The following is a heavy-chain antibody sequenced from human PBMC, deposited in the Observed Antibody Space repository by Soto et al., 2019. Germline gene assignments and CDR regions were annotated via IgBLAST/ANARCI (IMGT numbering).Heavy chain of an antibody. Sequence: GESLKISCKGSGYSFTSYWIGWVRQMPGKGLEWMGIIFPGDSDTRYSPSFQGQVTISADKSISTAYLQWSSLKASDTAIYYCARRFRYFDSCGYLLYYFDYWGQGTLVTVSS. CDR1: GYSFTSYW. CDR2: IFPGDSDT. J-gene: IGHJ4*02. V-gene: IGHV5-51*01. CDR3: ARRFRYFDSCGYLLYYFDY. D-gene: IGHD3-22*01.